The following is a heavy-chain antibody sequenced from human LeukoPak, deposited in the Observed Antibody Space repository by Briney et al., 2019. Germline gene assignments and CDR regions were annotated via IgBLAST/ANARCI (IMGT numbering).Heavy chain of an antibody. CDR3: AREGWGLSVADAFDI. V-gene: IGHV3-48*03. J-gene: IGHJ3*02. D-gene: IGHD1-26*01. CDR1: GFTFSSYE. CDR2: ISGGGTTI. Sequence: PGGSLGLSCAASGFTFSSYEMNWVRQAPGKGLEWVSYISGGGTTIYLADSVKGRFTISRDNAKNSLYLQMNSLRAEGTAVYYCAREGWGLSVADAFDIWGQGTMVTVSS.